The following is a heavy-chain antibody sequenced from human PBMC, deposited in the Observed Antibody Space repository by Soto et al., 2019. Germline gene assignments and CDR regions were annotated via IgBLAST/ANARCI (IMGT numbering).Heavy chain of an antibody. D-gene: IGHD2-15*01. Sequence: QVQLQQWGAGLLKPSETLSLTCAVYGGSFSGYYWSWIRQPPGKGLEWIGEINHSGSTNYNPSLKSRVTISIDTSKNQFSLKLSSVTAADTAVYYCASPKNPHIKRGPYSSWGQGTLVTVSS. J-gene: IGHJ4*02. V-gene: IGHV4-34*01. CDR2: INHSGST. CDR3: ASPKNPHIKRGPYSS. CDR1: GGSFSGYY.